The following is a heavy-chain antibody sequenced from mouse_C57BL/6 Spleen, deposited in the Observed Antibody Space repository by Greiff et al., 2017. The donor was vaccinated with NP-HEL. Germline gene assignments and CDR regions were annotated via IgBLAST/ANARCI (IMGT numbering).Heavy chain of an antibody. J-gene: IGHJ1*03. Sequence: QVTLKVSGPGILQSSQTLSLTCSFSGFSLSTSGMGVSWIRQPSGKGLEWLAHIYWDEDKRYNPSLKSRLTISKDTSINQVFLKITSVDTADTATYYCARRGAYYSNYDWYFDVWGTGTTVTVSS. V-gene: IGHV8-12*01. CDR2: IYWDEDK. CDR1: GFSLSTSGMG. CDR3: ARRGAYYSNYDWYFDV. D-gene: IGHD2-5*01.